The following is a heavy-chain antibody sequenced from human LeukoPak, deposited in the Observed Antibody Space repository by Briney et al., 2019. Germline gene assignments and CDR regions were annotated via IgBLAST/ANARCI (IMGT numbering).Heavy chain of an antibody. J-gene: IGHJ4*02. CDR3: AKGYELFDY. Sequence: PGGSLRLSCAASGFTFSDYYMSWIRQAPGQGLEWVSYISSSSSYTNYADSVRGRFTISRDNAKNSRYLQMNSLRAEDTAVYYCAKGYELFDYWGQGTLVTVSS. CDR2: ISSSSSYT. D-gene: IGHD5-12*01. CDR1: GFTFSDYY. V-gene: IGHV3-11*06.